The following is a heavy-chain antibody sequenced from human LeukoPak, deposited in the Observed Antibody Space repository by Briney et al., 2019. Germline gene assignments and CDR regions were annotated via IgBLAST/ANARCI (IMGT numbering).Heavy chain of an antibody. CDR2: IYYIGRT. V-gene: IGHV4-59*01. J-gene: IGHJ6*02. D-gene: IGHD3-3*01. Sequence: SETLSLTCTVSGGSISGYYWSWIQQPPGKGLEWIGDIYYIGRTNYNPSLKSQVTISVDTSKNQFSLNLSSVTAADTAVYYCARDRRFNGMDVWGQGTTVTVSS. CDR1: GGSISGYY. CDR3: ARDRRFNGMDV.